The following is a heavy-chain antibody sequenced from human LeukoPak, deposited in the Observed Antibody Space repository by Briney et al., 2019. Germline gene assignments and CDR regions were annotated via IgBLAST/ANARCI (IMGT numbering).Heavy chain of an antibody. Sequence: PGGSLRLSCAASGFTFTSYAMHWVRQAPGKGLEYVSAISSNGGSTYYANSVKGRFTISRDNSKNTLYLQMGSLRPEDMAVYYCARDLVVVVTAIYYYYGLDVWGQGTTVTVSS. CDR2: ISSNGGST. CDR3: ARDLVVVVTAIYYYYGLDV. CDR1: GFTFTSYA. V-gene: IGHV3-64*01. J-gene: IGHJ6*02. D-gene: IGHD2-21*02.